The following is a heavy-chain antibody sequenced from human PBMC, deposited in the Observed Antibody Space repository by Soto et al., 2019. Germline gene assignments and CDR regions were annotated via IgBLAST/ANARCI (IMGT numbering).Heavy chain of an antibody. D-gene: IGHD3-3*01. V-gene: IGHV1-18*01. CDR2: ISAYNGNT. CDR1: GYTFTSYG. Sequence: ASVNVSCKASGYTFTSYGISWVRQAPGQGLEWMGWISAYNGNTNYAQKLQGRVTMTTDTSTSTAYMELRSLRSDDTAVYYCARREGSGVYGWFYPWGQGTLVTVSS. J-gene: IGHJ5*02. CDR3: ARREGSGVYGWFYP.